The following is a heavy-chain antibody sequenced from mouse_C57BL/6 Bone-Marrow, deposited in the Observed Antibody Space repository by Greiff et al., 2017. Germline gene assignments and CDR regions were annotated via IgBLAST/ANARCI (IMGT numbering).Heavy chain of an antibody. J-gene: IGHJ3*01. CDR1: GYTFTSYG. V-gene: IGHV1-81*01. D-gene: IGHD3-2*01. Sequence: QVQLQHSGAELARPGASVKLSCKASGYTFTSYGISWVKQRTGQGLEWIGEIYPRSGNTYYNEKFKGKATLTADKSSSTAYMELRSLTSEDSAVYFCARPDRGFAYWGQGTLVTVSA. CDR2: IYPRSGNT. CDR3: ARPDRGFAY.